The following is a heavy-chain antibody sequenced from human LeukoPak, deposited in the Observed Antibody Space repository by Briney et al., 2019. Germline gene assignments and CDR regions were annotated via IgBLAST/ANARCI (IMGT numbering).Heavy chain of an antibody. Sequence: PGGSLRLSCAASGFTFSSYAMSWVRQAPGKGLEWVSAISGSGGSTYYADSVKGRFTISRDNSKNTLYLQMNSLRAEDTAVYYCARMDIVVVPAAEALRSTHAFDIWGQGTMVTVSS. D-gene: IGHD2-2*03. CDR2: ISGSGGST. V-gene: IGHV3-23*01. CDR1: GFTFSSYA. CDR3: ARMDIVVVPAAEALRSTHAFDI. J-gene: IGHJ3*02.